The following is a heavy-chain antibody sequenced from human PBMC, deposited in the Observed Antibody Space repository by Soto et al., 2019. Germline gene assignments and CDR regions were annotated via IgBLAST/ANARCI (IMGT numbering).Heavy chain of an antibody. V-gene: IGHV4-59*01. CDR1: GGSMDRYY. CDR3: ARAAGEGSPYNWFDP. Sequence: SETLSLTCSVSGGSMDRYYWNRIRQPPGKGLEWIGCVYYSGSANYNPSLKSRLTISVDTSKNQFSLKLTSVTASDTALYYCARAAGEGSPYNWFDPWGQGTLVTVSS. J-gene: IGHJ5*02. CDR2: VYYSGSA.